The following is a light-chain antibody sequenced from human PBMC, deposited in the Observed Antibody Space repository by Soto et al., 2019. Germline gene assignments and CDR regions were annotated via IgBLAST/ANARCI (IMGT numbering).Light chain of an antibody. V-gene: IGKV1-39*01. CDR2: AAS. Sequence: DIQMAQSPSSLSASVGARVTITCRASQSIASYLNWYQQKPGKAPKILIYAASSLQSGVPSRFSGSGSGTDYTLTVSSLQREDFATYYCQQSYPTPPAFGQGTKVEIE. CDR3: QQSYPTPPA. J-gene: IGKJ1*01. CDR1: QSIASY.